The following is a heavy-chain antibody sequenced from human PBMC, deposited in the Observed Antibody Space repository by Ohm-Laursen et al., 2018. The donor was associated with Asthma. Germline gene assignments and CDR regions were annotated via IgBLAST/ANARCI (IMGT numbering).Heavy chain of an antibody. CDR1: GGFISSYY. V-gene: IGHV4-59*01. CDR2: IYYSGST. CDR3: ARVYYGSGSYYYFDY. Sequence: TLSLTCTVSGGFISSYYWSWIRPPPGKGREWIGDIYYSGSTNYNPSLKSRVTISVDTSKNQFSLKLSSVTAADTAVYYCARVYYGSGSYYYFDYWGQGTLVTVSS. J-gene: IGHJ4*02. D-gene: IGHD3-10*01.